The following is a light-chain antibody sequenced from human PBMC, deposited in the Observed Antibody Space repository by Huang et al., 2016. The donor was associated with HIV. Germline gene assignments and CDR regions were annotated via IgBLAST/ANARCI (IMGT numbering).Light chain of an antibody. CDR3: QQCNNWPRT. CDR2: GAS. V-gene: IGKV3-15*01. Sequence: EIVMTQSPATLSVFPGERATLSCRASQCVSSNLAWNQQKTGQAPRRLIYGASTRSTGVPARFSGSGSRTEFTLTISSLQSEDFAVYSCQQCNNWPRTFGQGTKVECK. J-gene: IGKJ1*01. CDR1: QCVSSN.